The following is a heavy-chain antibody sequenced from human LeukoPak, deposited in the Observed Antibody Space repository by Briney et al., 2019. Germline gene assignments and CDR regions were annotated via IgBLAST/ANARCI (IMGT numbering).Heavy chain of an antibody. J-gene: IGHJ4*02. Sequence: SSETLSLTCTGASRSITSNYYSWGCIRQPPGKGLQWIVTLSHSGTNYYNPSLNSRVTMPVDRSKNQFSLKLTSVTATDTAIYYCARLRGGVQLWGDWGQGTLVTVSS. CDR2: LSHSGTN. V-gene: IGHV4-39*01. CDR3: ARLRGGVQLWGD. D-gene: IGHD5-18*01. CDR1: SRSITSNYYS.